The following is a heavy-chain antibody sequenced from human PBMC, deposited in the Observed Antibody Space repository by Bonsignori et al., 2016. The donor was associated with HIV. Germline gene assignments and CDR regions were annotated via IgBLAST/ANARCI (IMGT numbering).Heavy chain of an antibody. Sequence: WVRQAPGQGLEWMGIINPSGGSTSYAQKFQGRVTMTRDTSTSTVYMELSSLRSEDTAVYYCASNWGFDYWGQGTLVTVSS. CDR2: INPSGGST. D-gene: IGHD7-27*01. V-gene: IGHV1-46*01. J-gene: IGHJ4*02. CDR3: ASNWGFDY.